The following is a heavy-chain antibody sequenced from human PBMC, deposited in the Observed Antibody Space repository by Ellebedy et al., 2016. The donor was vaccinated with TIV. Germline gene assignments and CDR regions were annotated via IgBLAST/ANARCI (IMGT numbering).Heavy chain of an antibody. V-gene: IGHV6-1*01. D-gene: IGHD6-19*01. CDR3: ARDTSSGWGFNWFDP. J-gene: IGHJ5*02. Sequence: MPSETLSLTCAISGDSVSSDSAAWNWIRQSPSRGLEWLGRTYYRSKWYNDYAVSVKSRITINPDTSKNQFSLQLNSVSPEDTAVYYCARDTSSGWGFNWFDPWGQGTLVTVSS. CDR1: GDSVSSDSAA. CDR2: TYYRSKWYN.